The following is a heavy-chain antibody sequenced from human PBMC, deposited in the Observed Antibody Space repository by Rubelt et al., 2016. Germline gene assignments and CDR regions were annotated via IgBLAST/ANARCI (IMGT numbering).Heavy chain of an antibody. J-gene: IGHJ4*02. V-gene: IGHV3-30*04. CDR2: ISYDGSNE. D-gene: IGHD6-19*01. Sequence: LEWVTVISYDGSNEYYADSVKGRFTISRDTSKNTLYLQMTSLRAEDTAAYYCAKVGGIEVSDRFDCWGQGTLVTVSS. CDR3: AKVGGIEVSDRFDC.